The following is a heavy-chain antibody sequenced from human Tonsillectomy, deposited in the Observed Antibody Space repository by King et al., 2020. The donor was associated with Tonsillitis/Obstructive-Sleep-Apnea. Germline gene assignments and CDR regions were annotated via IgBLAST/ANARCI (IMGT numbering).Heavy chain of an antibody. Sequence: VQLVQSGGGLIQPGGSLRLSCAASGFTVSSNYISWVRQAPGKGLEWVSVIYSGGSTYYADSVKGRFTISRDNSKNTLYLQMNSLRAEDTAVYYCASYCTNGVCYFDYWGQGTLVTVSS. CDR1: GFTVSSNY. CDR2: IYSGGST. CDR3: ASYCTNGVCYFDY. J-gene: IGHJ4*02. D-gene: IGHD2-8*01. V-gene: IGHV3-53*01.